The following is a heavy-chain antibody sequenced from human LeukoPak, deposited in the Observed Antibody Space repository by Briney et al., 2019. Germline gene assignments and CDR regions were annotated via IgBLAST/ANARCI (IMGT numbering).Heavy chain of an antibody. D-gene: IGHD4-17*01. CDR1: GFTVSSNY. J-gene: IGHJ4*02. CDR3: ASKTPYGDLDY. Sequence: GGSLRLSRAASGFTVSSNYVSWVRQAPGKGLEWVSVIYSGGSTYYADSVKGRFTISRDNSKNTLYLQMNSLRAEDTAVYYCASKTPYGDLDYWGQGTLVTVSS. V-gene: IGHV3-53*01. CDR2: IYSGGST.